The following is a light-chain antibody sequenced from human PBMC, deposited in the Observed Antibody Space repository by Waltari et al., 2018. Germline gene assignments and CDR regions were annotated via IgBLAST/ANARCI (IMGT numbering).Light chain of an antibody. V-gene: IGKV3-15*01. CDR3: QQYNNWPSGT. J-gene: IGKJ2*01. Sequence: DIVMTQSPATLSVSTGERATLSCRASQSVSSNLAWYQQKPGQAPRLLIYGASTRATGIPARFSGSGSGTEFTLTISSMQSEDFAVYYCQQYNNWPSGTFGQGTKLEIK. CDR1: QSVSSN. CDR2: GAS.